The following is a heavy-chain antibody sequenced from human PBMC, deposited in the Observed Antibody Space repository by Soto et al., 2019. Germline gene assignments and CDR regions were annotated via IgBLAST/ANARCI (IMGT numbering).Heavy chain of an antibody. D-gene: IGHD2-2*01. J-gene: IGHJ4*02. CDR2: INPSGGSA. CDR3: ARDYLSSKLSLSYFDV. Sequence: QVQLVQSGAEVTRPGASVKVSCKASGYSFISHYIHWVRQAPGQGLEWMGFINPSGGSATLAQKFQGRVTMTRDTSTTTVYMELSSLRSEDAAVYYCARDYLSSKLSLSYFDVWGQGTLVTVSS. V-gene: IGHV1-46*01. CDR1: GYSFISHY.